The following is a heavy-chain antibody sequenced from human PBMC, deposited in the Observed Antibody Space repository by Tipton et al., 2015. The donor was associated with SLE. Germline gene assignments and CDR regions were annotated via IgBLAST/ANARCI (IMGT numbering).Heavy chain of an antibody. Sequence: VQLVQSGAEVKKPGESLRISCKGSGYSFTSYWISWVRQMPGKGLEWMGRIDPSDSYTNYSPSFQGHVTISADKSISTAYLQWSSLKASDTAMDYCARLSPYRGYDMGYNYYGMDVWGQGTRVTVSS. D-gene: IGHD5-12*01. V-gene: IGHV5-10-1*01. CDR2: IDPSDSYT. J-gene: IGHJ6*02. CDR1: GYSFTSYW. CDR3: ARLSPYRGYDMGYNYYGMDV.